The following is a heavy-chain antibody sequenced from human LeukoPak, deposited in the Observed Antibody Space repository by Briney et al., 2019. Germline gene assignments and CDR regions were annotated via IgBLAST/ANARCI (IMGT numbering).Heavy chain of an antibody. CDR1: GGSISSGSYY. Sequence: PSQTLSLTCTVSGGSISSGSYYWCWIRQPAGKGLEWIGRIYTSGSTNYNPSLKSRVTISVDTSKNQFSLKLGSVTAADTAVYYCARGGYYDSSGYYGSQSFDYWGQGTLVTVSS. CDR2: IYTSGST. J-gene: IGHJ4*02. CDR3: ARGGYYDSSGYYGSQSFDY. V-gene: IGHV4-61*02. D-gene: IGHD3-22*01.